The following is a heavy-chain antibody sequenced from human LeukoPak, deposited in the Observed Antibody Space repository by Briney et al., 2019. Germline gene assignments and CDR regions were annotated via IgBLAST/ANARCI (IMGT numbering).Heavy chain of an antibody. J-gene: IGHJ4*02. CDR1: GGSFSGYY. D-gene: IGHD3-3*01. CDR2: INHSGST. V-gene: IGHV4-34*01. Sequence: PSETLSLTCAVYGGSFSGYYWSWIRQPPGKGLEWIGEINHSGSTNYNPSLKSRVTISVDTSKNQFSLKLSSVTAADTAVYYCARGGGLEWFPLVYYFDYWGQGTLVTVSS. CDR3: ARGGGLEWFPLVYYFDY.